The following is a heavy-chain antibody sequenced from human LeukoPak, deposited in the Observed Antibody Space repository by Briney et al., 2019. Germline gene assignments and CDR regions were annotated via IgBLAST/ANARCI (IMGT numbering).Heavy chain of an antibody. J-gene: IGHJ3*02. CDR2: IYASGNT. CDR3: ARDFDSPMAFDI. D-gene: IGHD3-9*01. CDR1: GGSITADNYY. V-gene: IGHV4-61*02. Sequence: PPETLSLTCTVSGGSITADNYYWSWIRQPAGKGLEWIGRIYASGNTNYNPSLKSRITISVDTSKNQFSLRLTSVTAADTAVYYCARDFDSPMAFDIWGQGTMVTVSS.